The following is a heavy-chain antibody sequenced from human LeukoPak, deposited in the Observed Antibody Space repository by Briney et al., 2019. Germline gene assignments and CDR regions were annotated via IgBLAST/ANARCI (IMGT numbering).Heavy chain of an antibody. CDR3: ARGLGVGYDFWSGPNWFDP. CDR1: GGSISSYY. CDR2: IYYSGST. D-gene: IGHD3-3*01. J-gene: IGHJ5*02. Sequence: PSETLSLTCTVSGGSISSYYWSWIRQPPGKGLEWIGYIYYSGSTNYNPSPKSRVTISVDTSKNQFSLKLSSVTAADTAVYYCARGLGVGYDFWSGPNWFDPWGQGTLVTVSS. V-gene: IGHV4-59*01.